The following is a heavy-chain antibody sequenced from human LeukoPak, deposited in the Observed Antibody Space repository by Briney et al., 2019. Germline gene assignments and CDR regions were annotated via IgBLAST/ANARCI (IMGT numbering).Heavy chain of an antibody. CDR1: GSTFSSYS. Sequence: PGGSLRLSCAASGSTFSSYSMNWVRQAPGKGLEWVSSISSSSSYIYYADSVKGRFTISRDNAKNSLYLQMNSLRAEDTAVYYCARGAAVAAPPSDYWGQGTLVTVSS. J-gene: IGHJ4*02. CDR2: ISSSSSYI. D-gene: IGHD6-19*01. CDR3: ARGAAVAAPPSDY. V-gene: IGHV3-21*01.